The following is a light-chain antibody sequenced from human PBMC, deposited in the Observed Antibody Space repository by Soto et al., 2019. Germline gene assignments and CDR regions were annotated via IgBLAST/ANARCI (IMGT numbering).Light chain of an antibody. V-gene: IGKV3-15*01. Sequence: EKVMTQSPATLSVSPGERATLSCRASQSVSSYLAWYQQKPGQAPRLLIYGASTRATGIPARFSGSGSGTEFTLTISSLQSEDFAVYYCQQYNNWPGTFGQGTKVDIK. J-gene: IGKJ1*01. CDR2: GAS. CDR1: QSVSSY. CDR3: QQYNNWPGT.